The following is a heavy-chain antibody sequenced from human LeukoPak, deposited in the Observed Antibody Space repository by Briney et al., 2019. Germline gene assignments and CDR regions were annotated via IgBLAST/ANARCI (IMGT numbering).Heavy chain of an antibody. CDR3: ASDRHSSSWSYY. V-gene: IGHV3-53*04. D-gene: IGHD6-13*01. CDR1: GFSVSSNY. J-gene: IGHJ4*02. CDR2: LYSGGST. Sequence: GRSLRLSCAASGFSVSSNYMSWVSQAPGKGLEWDSVLYSGGSTYYADSVKGRFTISRNISQNTLYLQMNSLRAEDTAVYYCASDRHSSSWSYYWGQGTLVTVSS.